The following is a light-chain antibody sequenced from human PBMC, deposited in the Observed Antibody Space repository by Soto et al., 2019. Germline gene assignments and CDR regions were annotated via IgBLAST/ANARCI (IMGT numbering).Light chain of an antibody. Sequence: EIVLTQSPGTLSLSPGERATLSCRASQSVSSSYLAWYQQKPGQAPRLLIYGSSSRANGIPNRFGGSGSGTYFTLTISRVEPEDFAVYYCQQYGSSFTFGPGTKVDIK. V-gene: IGKV3-20*01. CDR1: QSVSSSY. CDR2: GSS. J-gene: IGKJ3*01. CDR3: QQYGSSFT.